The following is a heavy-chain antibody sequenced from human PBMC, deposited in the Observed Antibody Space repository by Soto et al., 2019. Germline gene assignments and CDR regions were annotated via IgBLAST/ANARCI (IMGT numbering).Heavy chain of an antibody. D-gene: IGHD3-3*01. CDR2: ISYDGSNK. Sequence: QVQLVESGGGVVQPGRSLRLSCAASGFTFSSYAMHWVRQAPGKGLEWVAVISYDGSNKYYADSVKGRFTISRDNSKNTLYLQMNSLRAEDTAVYYCARSRQGGRFFVAYGDFDYWGQGTLVTVSS. J-gene: IGHJ4*02. CDR1: GFTFSSYA. V-gene: IGHV3-30-3*01. CDR3: ARSRQGGRFFVAYGDFDY.